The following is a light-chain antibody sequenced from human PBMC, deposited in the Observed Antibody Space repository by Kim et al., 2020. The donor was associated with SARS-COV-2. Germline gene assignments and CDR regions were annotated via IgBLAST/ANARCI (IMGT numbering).Light chain of an antibody. CDR3: QAWDSSIYV. CDR2: RDN. J-gene: IGLJ1*01. CDR1: KLGDKY. Sequence: SVSPVQTASIPCSGDKLGDKYASWYQQKPGQSPVVVIFRDNRRPSGIPERFSGSNSGNTATLTISGTQAMDEADYYCQAWDSSIYVFGTGTKVTVL. V-gene: IGLV3-1*01.